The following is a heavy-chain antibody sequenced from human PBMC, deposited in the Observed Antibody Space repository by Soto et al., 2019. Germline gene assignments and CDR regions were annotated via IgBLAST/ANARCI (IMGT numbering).Heavy chain of an antibody. V-gene: IGHV3-9*01. J-gene: IGHJ6*02. CDR3: AKDKGYEVFTGRDV. Sequence: EVQLVESGGGLVQPGRSLRLSCAASGFTFDDYAMHWVRQAPGKGLEWVSGISWNSGSIGYADSVKGRFTISRDNAKNSLYLQMNCLRAEDTALYYCAKDKGYEVFTGRDVWGHGTTDTVSS. D-gene: IGHD3-9*01. CDR2: ISWNSGSI. CDR1: GFTFDDYA.